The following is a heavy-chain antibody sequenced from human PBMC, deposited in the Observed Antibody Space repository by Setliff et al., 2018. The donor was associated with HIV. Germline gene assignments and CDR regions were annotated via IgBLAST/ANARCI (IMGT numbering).Heavy chain of an antibody. CDR3: ARGYSNFWSGYPPLDY. CDR2: IDYSGST. D-gene: IGHD3-3*01. CDR1: GGSISSYY. V-gene: IGHV4-59*01. Sequence: PSVTLSLTCTVSGGSISSYYWNWIRQPPGKGLEWIGYIDYSGSTNYNPSLKSRVTISVDTSKNQFSLKLSSVTAADTAVYYCARGYSNFWSGYPPLDYWGQGTLVTVSS. J-gene: IGHJ4*02.